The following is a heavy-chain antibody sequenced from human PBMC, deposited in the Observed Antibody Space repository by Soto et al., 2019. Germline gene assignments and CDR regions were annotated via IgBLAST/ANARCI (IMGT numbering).Heavy chain of an antibody. Sequence: QVQLVQSGPEVRKPGASVKVSCKASGYTFTSYGITWVRQAPGQGLEWMGWISAYNGNTNYAQKLQDRVTMTTDTTTSTAHMELRSLRSDDTAVYYCARDRGYSYGYSPAYWGQGTLVTVSS. V-gene: IGHV1-18*01. CDR1: GYTFTSYG. D-gene: IGHD5-18*01. J-gene: IGHJ4*02. CDR2: ISAYNGNT. CDR3: ARDRGYSYGYSPAY.